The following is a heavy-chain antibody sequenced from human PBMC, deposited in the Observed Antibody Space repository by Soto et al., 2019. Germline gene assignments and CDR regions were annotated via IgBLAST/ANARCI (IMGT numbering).Heavy chain of an antibody. D-gene: IGHD6-19*01. CDR2: ISASGRDI. Sequence: EVQLLESGGDLVQPGGSLRLSCAASGFTFSNFAMSWVRQAPGRGLEWVSGISASGRDIHYADSVKDRFTVSRDNSKNTLNLQMNSLRAEDTAIYYCAKGKTSGWYYFDYWGQGALVTVSS. V-gene: IGHV3-23*01. J-gene: IGHJ4*02. CDR1: GFTFSNFA. CDR3: AKGKTSGWYYFDY.